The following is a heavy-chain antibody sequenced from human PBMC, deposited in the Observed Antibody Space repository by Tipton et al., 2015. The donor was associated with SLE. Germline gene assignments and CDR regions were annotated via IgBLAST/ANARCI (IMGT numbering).Heavy chain of an antibody. CDR1: GGSINSYNW. J-gene: IGHJ4*02. CDR2: IYHSGTT. V-gene: IGHV4-4*02. Sequence: GLVKPSGTVSLTCAVSGGSINSYNWWTWVRQPPGKGLEWIGEIYHSGTTNYNPSLKSRITISLDKSNNHFSLRLSSLTAADTAVYFCARSSSVRTLLWPTFAYWGQGTLVTVSS. CDR3: ARSSSVRTLLWPTFAY. D-gene: IGHD2/OR15-2a*01.